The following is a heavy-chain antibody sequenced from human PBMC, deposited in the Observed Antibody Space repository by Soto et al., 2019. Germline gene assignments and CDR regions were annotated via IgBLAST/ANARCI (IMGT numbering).Heavy chain of an antibody. D-gene: IGHD5-18*01. CDR1: GGSISSYY. V-gene: IGHV4-59*01. CDR2: IYYSGST. CDR3: ARAVVDTAIYYYYYMDV. Sequence: SETLSLTCTVSGGSISSYYWSWIRQPPGKGLEWIGYIYYSGSTNYNPSLKSRVTISVDTSKNQFSLKLSSVTAADTAVYYCARAVVDTAIYYYYYMDVWGKGTTVTVSS. J-gene: IGHJ6*03.